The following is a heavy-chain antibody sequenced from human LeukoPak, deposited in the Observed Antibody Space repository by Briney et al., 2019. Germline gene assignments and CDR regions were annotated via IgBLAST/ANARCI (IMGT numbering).Heavy chain of an antibody. V-gene: IGHV3-20*04. CDR2: INWNGGST. J-gene: IGHJ4*02. CDR1: GFTFDDYG. CDR3: ARDRDYGGNPGRGY. D-gene: IGHD4-23*01. Sequence: GGSLRLSCAASGFTFDDYGMSSVRQAPGKGLEWGSAINWNGGSTGYADSVKGRFTISRDNAKNSLYLQMNSLRAEDTALYYCARDRDYGGNPGRGYWGQGTLVTVSS.